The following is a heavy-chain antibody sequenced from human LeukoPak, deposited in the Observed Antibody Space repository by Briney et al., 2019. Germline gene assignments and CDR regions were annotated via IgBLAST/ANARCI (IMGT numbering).Heavy chain of an antibody. V-gene: IGHV3-30*04. Sequence: GGSLRLSCAASGFTFSSYAMHWVRQAPGKGLEWVAVISYDGSNKYYADSVKGRFTISRDNSKNTLYLQMNSLRAEDTAVYYCARELYGDYGVFDYWGQGTLVTVSS. J-gene: IGHJ4*02. D-gene: IGHD4-17*01. CDR2: ISYDGSNK. CDR3: ARELYGDYGVFDY. CDR1: GFTFSSYA.